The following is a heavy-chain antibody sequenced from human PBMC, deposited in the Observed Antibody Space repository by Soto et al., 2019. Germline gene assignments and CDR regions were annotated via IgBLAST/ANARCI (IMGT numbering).Heavy chain of an antibody. CDR2: INHSGST. CDR1: GGSFSSYY. J-gene: IGHJ6*02. CDR3: ARGQFGSTSLYYYYYGMDV. Sequence: ASETLSLTCAVYGGSFSSYYWSWIRQPPGKGLEWIGEINHSGSTNYNPSLKSRVTISGDTSKNQFSLKLSSVTAADTAVYYCARGQFGSTSLYYYYYGMDVWGQGTTVTVSS. D-gene: IGHD2-2*01. V-gene: IGHV4-34*01.